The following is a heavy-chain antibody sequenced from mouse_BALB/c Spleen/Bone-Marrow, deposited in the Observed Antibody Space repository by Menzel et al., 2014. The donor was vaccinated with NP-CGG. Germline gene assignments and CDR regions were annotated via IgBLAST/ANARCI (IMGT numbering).Heavy chain of an antibody. CDR2: INPSSGYT. CDR3: ARFFYDYDCPWFAY. D-gene: IGHD2-4*01. CDR1: GYTFXSYT. Sequence: QVQLQQSGAELARPGASVKMSCKASGYTFXSYTMHWVKQRPGQGLEWIGYINPSSGYTNYNQKFKDKATLTADKSSSTAYMQLSSLTSEDSAVYYCARFFYDYDCPWFAYWGQGTLVTVSA. J-gene: IGHJ3*01. V-gene: IGHV1-4*01.